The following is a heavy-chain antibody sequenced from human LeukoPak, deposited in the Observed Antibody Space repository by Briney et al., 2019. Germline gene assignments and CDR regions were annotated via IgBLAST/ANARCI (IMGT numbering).Heavy chain of an antibody. CDR1: GFTFSSYA. V-gene: IGHV3-23*01. CDR3: ATDGFRSWLDP. D-gene: IGHD3-10*01. CDR2: ISGSGRST. Sequence: GGSLRLSCVASGFTFSSYAISWVRQAPGKGLEWVAAISGSGRSTYYAGSVKGQLITSRDNTKNSLYRQMNSLRAEATAVYYCATDGFRSWLDPWGEGTLVTVSS. J-gene: IGHJ5*02.